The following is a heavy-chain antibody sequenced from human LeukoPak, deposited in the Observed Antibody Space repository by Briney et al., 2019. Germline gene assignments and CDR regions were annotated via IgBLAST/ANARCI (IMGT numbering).Heavy chain of an antibody. CDR3: AKDSSYYCGGDCYDSFYY. CDR1: GFTFSNNA. V-gene: IGHV3-23*01. CDR2: ISSGGDTT. D-gene: IGHD2-21*01. J-gene: IGHJ4*02. Sequence: GGSLRLSYTASGFTFSNNAMSWVRQAPGKGLEWVSGISSGGDTTFYADSVKGRFTISRDNSKNTLYLQMNSLRAEDTALYYCAKDSSYYCGGDCYDSFYYWGQGTLVTVSS.